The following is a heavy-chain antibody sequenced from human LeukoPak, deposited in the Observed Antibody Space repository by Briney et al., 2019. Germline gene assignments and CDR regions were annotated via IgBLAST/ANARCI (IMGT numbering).Heavy chain of an antibody. J-gene: IGHJ5*02. D-gene: IGHD2-2*02. V-gene: IGHV1-18*01. CDR3: ARDTSIVVVPAAIDP. CDR1: GYTFTSYG. Sequence: ASVKVSCKASGYTFTSYGITWVRQAPGQGLEWVGWISAYNGNTNYEQKFQGRLTMTTDTSTSTAYMELRGLRSDDTAVYYCARDTSIVVVPAAIDPWGQGTLVTVSS. CDR2: ISAYNGNT.